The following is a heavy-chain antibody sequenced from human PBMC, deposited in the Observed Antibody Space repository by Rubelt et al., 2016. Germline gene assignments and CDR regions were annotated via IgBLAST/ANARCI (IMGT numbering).Heavy chain of an antibody. J-gene: IGHJ4*02. CDR3: VRENWYYDN. CDR2: INPNSDVT. D-gene: IGHD1-7*01. Sequence: QVQLVQSGAEVKKPGASVKVSCKASGYTFTTYYMHWVRQAPGQGLEWMAWINPNSDVTNYAQKFQGRVALTRDTAISTVSMELSRLTSDDTAVYYCVRENWYYDNWGQGTLVTVSS. V-gene: IGHV1-2*02. CDR1: GYTFTTYY.